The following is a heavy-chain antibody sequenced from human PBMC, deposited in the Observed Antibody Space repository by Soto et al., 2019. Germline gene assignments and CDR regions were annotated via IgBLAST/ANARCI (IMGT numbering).Heavy chain of an antibody. CDR1: GFTFRPYA. V-gene: IGHV3-21*01. Sequence: GGSLSLSCVGSGFTFRPYAMSWVRQAPGKGLEWVSGISSSSSYIYYADSVKGRFTISRDNAKNSLYLQMNSLRAEDTAVYYCARDPSSSGSKQQLVFRVDYWGQGTLVTVSS. D-gene: IGHD6-13*01. J-gene: IGHJ4*02. CDR3: ARDPSSSGSKQQLVFRVDY. CDR2: ISSSSSYI.